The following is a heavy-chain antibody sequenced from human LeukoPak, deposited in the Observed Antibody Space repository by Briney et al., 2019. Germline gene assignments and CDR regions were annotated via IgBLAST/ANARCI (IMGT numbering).Heavy chain of an antibody. CDR1: GFTFSNYW. CDR2: VNSDGSST. J-gene: IGHJ4*02. D-gene: IGHD4-11*01. Sequence: GGSLRLSCAASGFTFSNYWMHWVRQGPGKGLVGVSRVNSDGSSTSYADSVKGRFTISRDNAKNTLYLQMNSLRAEDTAVYYCARGGSYSNYYFDYWGQGTLVTVSS. V-gene: IGHV3-74*01. CDR3: ARGGSYSNYYFDY.